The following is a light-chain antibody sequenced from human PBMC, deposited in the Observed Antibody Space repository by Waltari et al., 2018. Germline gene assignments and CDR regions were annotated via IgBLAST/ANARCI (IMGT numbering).Light chain of an antibody. V-gene: IGLV2-14*01. CDR3: CSFTSRSTWV. Sequence: QSALTQPASVSGSPGQSITIPCTGTSSDVGGYNDVSWYQQHPGKVPKLLIFDVSNRPSGVSNRFSGSKSGNTASLTISGLQAEDESDYYCCSFTSRSTWVFGGGTKLTVL. CDR1: SSDVGGYND. CDR2: DVS. J-gene: IGLJ3*02.